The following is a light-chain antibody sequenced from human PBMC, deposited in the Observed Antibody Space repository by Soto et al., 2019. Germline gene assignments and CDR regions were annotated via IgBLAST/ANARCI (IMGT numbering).Light chain of an antibody. CDR1: QTISSI. J-gene: IGKJ1*01. V-gene: IGKV3-15*01. Sequence: DILMTQSPATLSVSPGEGATLSCRASQTISSILAWYQQKPGQVPRLLMYGASTRATGIPARFSGSGSGTEFTLTISSLQSEDFAVYYCQQYNNWPLTFGQGTKVEIK. CDR2: GAS. CDR3: QQYNNWPLT.